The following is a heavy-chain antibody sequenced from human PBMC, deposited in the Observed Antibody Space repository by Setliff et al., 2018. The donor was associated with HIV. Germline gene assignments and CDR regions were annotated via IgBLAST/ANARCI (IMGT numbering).Heavy chain of an antibody. CDR3: ARDGRDYPAARSAFDI. Sequence: GSLRLSCGASGFTLSNYTMHWVRQAPGKGLEYVSAISSDGSSTYYADSVKGRFTISRDNSKNTLYLQMGSLKSDDMAVYYCARDGRDYPAARSAFDIWGQGTMVTVSS. J-gene: IGHJ3*02. CDR2: ISSDGSST. D-gene: IGHD4-17*01. V-gene: IGHV3-64*02. CDR1: GFTLSNYT.